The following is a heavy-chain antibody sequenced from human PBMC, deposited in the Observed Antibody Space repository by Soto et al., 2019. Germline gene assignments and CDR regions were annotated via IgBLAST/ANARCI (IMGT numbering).Heavy chain of an antibody. CDR1: GYTFTSYC. CDR2: INPSGGST. J-gene: IGHJ6*02. CDR3: ARNRDIVVVPAAIVYHYGMDV. V-gene: IGHV1-46*01. Sequence: AAVKVSCKASGYTFTSYCMHWVLQAPGQGLEWMGIINPSGGSTSYAQKFQGRVTMTRDTSTSTVYMELSSLRSEDTAVYYCARNRDIVVVPAAIVYHYGMDVWGQGTTVTVSS. D-gene: IGHD2-2*02.